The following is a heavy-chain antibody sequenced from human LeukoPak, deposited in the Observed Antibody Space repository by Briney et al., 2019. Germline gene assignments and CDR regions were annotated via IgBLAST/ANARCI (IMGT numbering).Heavy chain of an antibody. CDR1: GFTFSSSG. CDR2: ISGSGGIT. D-gene: IGHD3-10*01. J-gene: IGHJ4*02. CDR3: AKKTYIANYYASGIYYNFGYYLDS. V-gene: IGHV3-23*01. Sequence: QTGGSLRLSCAASGFTFSSSGMSWVRQAPGKGLEWVSSISGSGGITYYADSVKGRFTVSRDNSQNTLSLQMDSLRAVDTAVYYCAKKTYIANYYASGIYYNFGYYLDSWGQGTLVTVSS.